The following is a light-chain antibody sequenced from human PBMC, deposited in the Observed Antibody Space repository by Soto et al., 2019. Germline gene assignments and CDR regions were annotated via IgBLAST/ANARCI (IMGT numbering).Light chain of an antibody. Sequence: EIVLTQSPATLSLSPGERATLSCRASQSVSSYLAWYQQKPGQAPRLLIYDVSNRATGIPARFSGSGSGTDFTLTISSLEPEDFAVYYCQQRSNWPVTFGQGTKLEIK. CDR1: QSVSSY. J-gene: IGKJ2*01. CDR2: DVS. V-gene: IGKV3-11*01. CDR3: QQRSNWPVT.